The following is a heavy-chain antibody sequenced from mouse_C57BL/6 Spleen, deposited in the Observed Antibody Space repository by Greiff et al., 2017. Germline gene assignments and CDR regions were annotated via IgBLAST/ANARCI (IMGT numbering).Heavy chain of an antibody. CDR2: IYPGSGST. V-gene: IGHV1-55*01. Sequence: QVQLQQSGAELVKPGASVKMSCKASGYTFTSYWITWVKQRPGQGLEWIGDIYPGSGSTNYNEKFKSKATLTVDTSSSTAYMQLSSLTSEDSAVYYCARGRQRRLRGDYWYFDVWGTGTTVTVSS. CDR3: ARGRQRRLRGDYWYFDV. J-gene: IGHJ1*03. CDR1: GYTFTSYW. D-gene: IGHD3-2*02.